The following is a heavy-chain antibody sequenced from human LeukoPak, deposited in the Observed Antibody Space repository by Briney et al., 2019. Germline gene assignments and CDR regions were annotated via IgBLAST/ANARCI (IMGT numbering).Heavy chain of an antibody. D-gene: IGHD6-13*01. J-gene: IGHJ3*02. CDR2: IYTSGST. Sequence: SETLSLTRTVSGGSISSYYWSWIRQPAGKGLEWIGRIYTSGSTNYNPSLKSRVTMSVDTSKNQFSLKLSSVTAADTAVYYCARLYSSSSYDAFDIWGQGTMVTVSS. CDR1: GGSISSYY. V-gene: IGHV4-4*07. CDR3: ARLYSSSSYDAFDI.